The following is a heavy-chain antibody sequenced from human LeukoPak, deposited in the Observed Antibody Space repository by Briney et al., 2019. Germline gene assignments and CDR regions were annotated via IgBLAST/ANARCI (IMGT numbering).Heavy chain of an antibody. CDR2: ISHDESNY. Sequence: AGGSLRLSCTASGFTFSAYALHWVRQAPGKGLEWVAVISHDESNYYHAESVKGRFSISRDDSKDTLVLQMNSLTTEDAGVYYCARARTGSYYPPFEYWGPGTLVTVSS. CDR1: GFTFSAYA. D-gene: IGHD1-26*01. V-gene: IGHV3-30*04. CDR3: ARARTGSYYPPFEY. J-gene: IGHJ1*01.